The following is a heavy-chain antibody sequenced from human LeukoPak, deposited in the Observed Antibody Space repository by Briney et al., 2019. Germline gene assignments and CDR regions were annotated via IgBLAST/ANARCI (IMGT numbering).Heavy chain of an antibody. J-gene: IGHJ6*02. V-gene: IGHV4-34*01. D-gene: IGHD3-22*01. CDR3: ARGALYYYDSSGYYRTYDYYYYGMDV. Sequence: SETLSLTCAVYGGSFSGYYWSWIRQPPGKGLEWIGEINHSGSTNYNPSLKSRVTISVDTSKNQFSLKLSSVTAADTAVYYCARGALYYYDSSGYYRTYDYYYYGMDVWGQGTTVTVSS. CDR2: INHSGST. CDR1: GGSFSGYY.